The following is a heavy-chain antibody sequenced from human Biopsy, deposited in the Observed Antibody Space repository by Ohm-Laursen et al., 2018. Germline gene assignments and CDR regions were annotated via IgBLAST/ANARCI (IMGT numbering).Heavy chain of an antibody. CDR1: GGSFTGYY. D-gene: IGHD3-22*01. Sequence: SQTLSLTCAVYGGSFTGYYWSWIRQPPGKGLVWIGEINHSGSTNYNPSLKSRVTISLDTSKNQWFLKLSSVTAADTAVYYCAREADSSGYYYRDYWGQGTLVTVSS. J-gene: IGHJ4*02. V-gene: IGHV4-34*01. CDR3: AREADSSGYYYRDY. CDR2: INHSGST.